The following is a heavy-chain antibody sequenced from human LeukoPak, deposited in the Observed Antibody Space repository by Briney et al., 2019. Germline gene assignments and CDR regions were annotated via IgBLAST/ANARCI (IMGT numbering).Heavy chain of an antibody. V-gene: IGHV3-48*03. Sequence: GGSLRLSCAASGFTFSSYEMNWVRQAPGKGLEWVSYISSSGSTIYYADSVKGRFTISRDNAKNSLYLQMNSLRAEDTAVYYCARDGYSYGYFDYWGQGTLVTVSS. CDR1: GFTFSSYE. CDR2: ISSSGSTI. CDR3: ARDGYSYGYFDY. J-gene: IGHJ4*02. D-gene: IGHD5-18*01.